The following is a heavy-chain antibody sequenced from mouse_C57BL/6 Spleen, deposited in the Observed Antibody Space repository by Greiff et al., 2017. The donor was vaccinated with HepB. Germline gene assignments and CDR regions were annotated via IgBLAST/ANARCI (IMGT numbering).Heavy chain of an antibody. CDR2: IDPENGDT. D-gene: IGHD1-1*01. CDR3: TTNYYGPYYFDY. CDR1: GFNIKDDY. V-gene: IGHV14-4*01. J-gene: IGHJ2*01. Sequence: EVQLQQSGAELVRPGASVKLSCTASGFNIKDDYMHWVKQRPEQGLEWIGWIDPENGDTEYASKFQGKATITADTSSNTAYLQLSSLTSEDTAVYYCTTNYYGPYYFDYWGQGTTLTVSS.